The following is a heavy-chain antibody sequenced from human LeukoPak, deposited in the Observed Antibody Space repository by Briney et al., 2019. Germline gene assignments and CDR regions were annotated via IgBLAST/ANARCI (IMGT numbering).Heavy chain of an antibody. CDR1: GFSDSRFW. V-gene: IGHV3-74*01. J-gene: IGHJ4*02. CDR3: TREGSYGAFDS. Sequence: AGGTVGLLCAGSGFSDSRFWMHWVRPAPGKELVWVSRINGDGSTTNYADSVRGRFTIHRHYAKHTLYLQMNSLRDEDTAVYFCTREGSYGAFDSWGEGALVTVS. CDR2: INGDGSTT. D-gene: IGHD3-10*01.